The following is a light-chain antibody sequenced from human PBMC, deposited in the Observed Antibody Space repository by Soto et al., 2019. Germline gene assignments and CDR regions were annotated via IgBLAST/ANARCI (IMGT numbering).Light chain of an antibody. CDR3: HQYFDWPPIT. V-gene: IGKV3-15*01. Sequence: ERVMTQSPVTLSVSPGQRATLSCRASETVGSDLAWYQQKPGQAPRLLIYHASTRATGVPARFSGSGYGTEFTLTVSSLQSEDFATYYCHQYFDWPPITFGQGTRLENK. CDR2: HAS. CDR1: ETVGSD. J-gene: IGKJ5*01.